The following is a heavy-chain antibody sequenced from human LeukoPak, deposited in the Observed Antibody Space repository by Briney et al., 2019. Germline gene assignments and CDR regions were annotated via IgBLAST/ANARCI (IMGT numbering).Heavy chain of an antibody. J-gene: IGHJ6*02. CDR2: IVVGSGNT. Sequence: SVKVSCKASGFTFASSAVQWMRQARGQRLEWIGWIVVGSGNTNYAQKFQERVTITRDMSTSTAYMELSSLRSEDTAVYYCAAESSREAHGMDVWGQGTTVTVSS. D-gene: IGHD1-26*01. CDR1: GFTFASSA. CDR3: AAESSREAHGMDV. V-gene: IGHV1-58*01.